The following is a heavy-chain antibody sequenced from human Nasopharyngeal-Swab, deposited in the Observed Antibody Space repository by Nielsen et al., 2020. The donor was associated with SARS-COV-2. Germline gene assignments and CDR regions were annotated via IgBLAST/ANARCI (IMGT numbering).Heavy chain of an antibody. CDR3: VNLGDIVVVPAAMGPGWFDP. D-gene: IGHD2-2*01. CDR2: INSDGSST. Sequence: GESLKISCAASGFTFSSYWMHWVRQAPGKGLVWVSRINSDGSSTSYADSVKGRFTISRDNSKNTLYLQMNSLRAEDTAVYYCVNLGDIVVVPAAMGPGWFDPWGQGTLVTVSS. J-gene: IGHJ5*02. CDR1: GFTFSSYW. V-gene: IGHV3-74*01.